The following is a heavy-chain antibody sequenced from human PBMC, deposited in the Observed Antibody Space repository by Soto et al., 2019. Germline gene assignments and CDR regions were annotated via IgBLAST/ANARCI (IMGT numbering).Heavy chain of an antibody. CDR1: GFTFSSYA. J-gene: IGHJ6*03. CDR3: AKDADFWSGPDMDV. CDR2: ISGSGGST. V-gene: IGHV3-23*01. Sequence: PGGSLRLSCAASGFTFSSYAMSWVRQDPGKGLEWVSAISGSGGSTYYADSVKGRFTISRDNSKNTLYLQMNSLRAEDTAVYYCAKDADFWSGPDMDVWGKGTTVTVSS. D-gene: IGHD3-3*01.